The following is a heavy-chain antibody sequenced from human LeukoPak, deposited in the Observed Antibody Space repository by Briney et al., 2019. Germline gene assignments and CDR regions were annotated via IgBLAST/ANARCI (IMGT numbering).Heavy chain of an antibody. V-gene: IGHV1-69*06. CDR3: ARAAMVRGVNAFDI. CDR1: GGTFSSYA. J-gene: IGHJ3*02. Sequence: GASVNVSCKASGGTFSSYAISWVRQAPGQGLEWMGGIIPIFGTANYAQKFQGRVTITADKSTSTAYMALSSLRSEDTAVYYCARAAMVRGVNAFDIWGQGTMVTVSS. CDR2: IIPIFGTA. D-gene: IGHD3-10*01.